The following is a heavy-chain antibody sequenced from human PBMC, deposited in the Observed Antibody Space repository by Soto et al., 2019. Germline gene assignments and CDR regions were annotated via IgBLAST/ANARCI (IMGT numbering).Heavy chain of an antibody. CDR2: IKSKTDGGTT. J-gene: IGHJ6*02. D-gene: IGHD2-15*01. CDR3: TTEKYRYCSGGSCYSVVSYYYGMDV. V-gene: IGHV3-15*01. Sequence: PGGSLRLSCAASGFTFSNAWMSWVRQAPGKGLEWVGRIKSKTDGGTTDYAAPVKGRFTISRDDSKNTLYLQMNSLKTEDTAVYYCTTEKYRYCSGGSCYSVVSYYYGMDVWGQGTTVTVSS. CDR1: GFTFSNAW.